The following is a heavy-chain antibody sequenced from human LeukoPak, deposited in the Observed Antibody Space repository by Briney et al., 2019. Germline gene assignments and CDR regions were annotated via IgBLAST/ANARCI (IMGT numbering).Heavy chain of an antibody. CDR1: GFTFSSYW. J-gene: IGHJ6*02. CDR3: AREDAVSGGGEYFYYGMDV. V-gene: IGHV3-7*01. Sequence: GGSLRLSCAASGFTFSSYWMTRVRQAPGKGLEWVANIKQDGSEKYYGDSVKGRSTISRDNAKNSLFLYMNSLRGEDTAVYYCAREDAVSGGGEYFYYGMDVWGQGTTVTVSS. CDR2: IKQDGSEK. D-gene: IGHD3-10*01.